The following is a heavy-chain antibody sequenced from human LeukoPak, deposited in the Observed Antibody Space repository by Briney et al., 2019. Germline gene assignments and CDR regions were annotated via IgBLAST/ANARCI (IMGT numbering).Heavy chain of an antibody. Sequence: SETLSLTCTVPGGSISIYHWSWMREPPGKGLEWIGYIYYSVSTNYNPSLKSRVTISVDTSKNQFSLKLSSVTAADTAVYYCARVGHYYDSSGYERGWAFDIWGQGTMVTVSS. CDR1: GGSISIYH. CDR3: ARVGHYYDSSGYERGWAFDI. D-gene: IGHD3-22*01. CDR2: IYYSVST. J-gene: IGHJ3*02. V-gene: IGHV4-59*01.